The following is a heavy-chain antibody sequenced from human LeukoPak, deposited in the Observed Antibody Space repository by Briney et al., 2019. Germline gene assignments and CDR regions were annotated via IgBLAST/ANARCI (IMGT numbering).Heavy chain of an antibody. V-gene: IGHV4-39*02. CDR2: VYYGRSP. J-gene: IGHJ4*02. Sequence: PSETLSLTCTVSGDSISRSTYYWAWIRQPPGKGLEWIGSVYYGRSPYFNPSLESRATISVDTSKNLFSLKMSSVTAADTAVYYCARSSGTGTFSYWGQGTLVTVSS. CDR1: GDSISRSTYY. CDR3: ARSSGTGTFSY. D-gene: IGHD6-25*01.